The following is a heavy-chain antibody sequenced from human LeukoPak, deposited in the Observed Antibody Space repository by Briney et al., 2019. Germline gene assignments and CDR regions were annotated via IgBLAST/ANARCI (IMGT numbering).Heavy chain of an antibody. CDR3: AKDLRSSFVAVAGTSANDY. CDR1: GFTFSSYG. J-gene: IGHJ4*02. Sequence: GGSLRLSCAASGFTFSSYGMHWVRQAPGKGLEWEAVISYDGSNKYYADSVKGRFTISRDNSKNTLYLQMNSLRAEDTAVYYCAKDLRSSFVAVAGTSANDYWGQGTLVTVSS. V-gene: IGHV3-30*18. D-gene: IGHD6-19*01. CDR2: ISYDGSNK.